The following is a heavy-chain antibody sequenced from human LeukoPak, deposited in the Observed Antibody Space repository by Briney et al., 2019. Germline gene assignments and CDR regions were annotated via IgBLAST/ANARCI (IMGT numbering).Heavy chain of an antibody. Sequence: SETLSLTCTVSGGSISSSSYYWSWIRQPAGKGLEWIGRIYTSGSTNYNPSLKSRVTISVDTSKNQFSLKLSSVTAADTAVYYCARGGLDYGSGSYRWFDPWGQGTLVTVSS. V-gene: IGHV4-61*02. CDR1: GGSISSSSYY. J-gene: IGHJ5*02. CDR2: IYTSGST. D-gene: IGHD3-10*01. CDR3: ARGGLDYGSGSYRWFDP.